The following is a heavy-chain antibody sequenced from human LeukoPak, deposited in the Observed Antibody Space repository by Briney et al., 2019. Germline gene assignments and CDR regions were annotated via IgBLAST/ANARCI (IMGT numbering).Heavy chain of an antibody. D-gene: IGHD3/OR15-3a*01. Sequence: GGSLRLSCGASGFIFSDYYMSWIRQAPGKGLEWVSYMSPTTGFTNYADSLKGRFTISRDNAKNSLYLQMNSLRTEDTAVYYCAKRSNFWTGYLDYWGQGTLVTVSS. CDR1: GFIFSDYY. V-gene: IGHV3-11*03. CDR2: MSPTTGFT. J-gene: IGHJ4*02. CDR3: AKRSNFWTGYLDY.